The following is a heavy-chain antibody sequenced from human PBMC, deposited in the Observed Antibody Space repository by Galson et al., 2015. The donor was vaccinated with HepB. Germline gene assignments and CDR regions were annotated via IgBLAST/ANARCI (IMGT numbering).Heavy chain of an antibody. D-gene: IGHD6-19*01. Sequence: SETLSLTCAVSGGSITSFYWTWIRQSPGKGLQWIGCISSSGSTSNPSLKSRVTISVDTSKNQFSLKLSSVTAADTAVYYCARGVCYSSGWYFDWGQGTLVTVSS. CDR2: ISSSGST. J-gene: IGHJ4*02. V-gene: IGHV4-59*01. CDR3: ARGVCYSSGWYFD. CDR1: GGSITSFY.